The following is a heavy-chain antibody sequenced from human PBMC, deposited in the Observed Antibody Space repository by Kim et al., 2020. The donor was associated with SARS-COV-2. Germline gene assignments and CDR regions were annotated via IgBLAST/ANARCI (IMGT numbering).Heavy chain of an antibody. CDR1: GFTFSSFG. CDR3: ARGTIVGATTGHYGMDV. CDR2: IWNDGSNK. J-gene: IGHJ6*02. D-gene: IGHD1-26*01. V-gene: IGHV3-33*01. Sequence: GGSLRLSCAASGFTFSSFGMHWVRQAPGKGLEWVAFIWNDGSNKYYADSVKGRFTISRDNSKNTLYLQMNSLRVEDTAVYYCARGTIVGATTGHYGMDVWGQGTTVTVSS.